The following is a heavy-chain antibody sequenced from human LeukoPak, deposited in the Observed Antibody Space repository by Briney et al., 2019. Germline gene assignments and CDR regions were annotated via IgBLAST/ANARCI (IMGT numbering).Heavy chain of an antibody. V-gene: IGHV3-23*01. D-gene: IGHD3-22*01. CDR3: ARDYYDSSGSYNWFDP. J-gene: IGHJ5*02. CDR1: GFTFSSYA. CDR2: FSGSGGST. Sequence: GGSLRLSCAASGFTFSSYAMSWVRQAPGKGLEWVSAFSGSGGSTYYADSVKGRFTISRDNSKNTLYLQMNSLRAEDTAVYYCARDYYDSSGSYNWFDPWGQGTLVTVSS.